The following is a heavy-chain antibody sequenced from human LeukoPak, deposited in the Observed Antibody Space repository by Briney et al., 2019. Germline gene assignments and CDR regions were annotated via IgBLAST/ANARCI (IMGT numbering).Heavy chain of an antibody. Sequence: GGSLRLSCVASGLNFDDSAIHWVRQAPGKGLEWVSLISADGGSTFSADSVKGRFSISRDNSKNSLYLQMNSLRSEDTAMYYCAKESGKFDYWGQGTLVAVSS. CDR3: AKESGKFDY. CDR1: GLNFDDSA. CDR2: ISADGGST. J-gene: IGHJ4*02. V-gene: IGHV3-43*02.